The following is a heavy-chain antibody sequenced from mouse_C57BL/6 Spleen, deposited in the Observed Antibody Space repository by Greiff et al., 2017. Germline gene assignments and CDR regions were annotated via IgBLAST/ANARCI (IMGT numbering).Heavy chain of an antibody. CDR2: FHPYNGDT. D-gene: IGHD2-4*01. V-gene: IGHV1-47*01. CDR3: ARGNYDYDGDYFDY. J-gene: IGHJ2*01. CDR1: GYTFTTYP. Sequence: VKLMEPGAELVKPGASVKMSCKASGYTFTTYPIEWMKQNHGKSLEWIGNFHPYNGDTKYNEKFKGKATLTVEKSSSRVYLVLSRLTSDDSAVYYCARGNYDYDGDYFDYWGQGATLTVSS.